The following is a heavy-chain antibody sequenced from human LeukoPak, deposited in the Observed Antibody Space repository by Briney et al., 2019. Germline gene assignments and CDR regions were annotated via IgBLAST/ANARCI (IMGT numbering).Heavy chain of an antibody. CDR3: VRADNGFDH. V-gene: IGHV3-53*01. D-gene: IGHD1-14*01. CDR1: GFTVRTSH. CDR2: IYNNGKT. Sequence: GGSPRLSCAASGFTVRTSHMSWIRQAPGKGLEWVSLIYNNGKTHHADPVQGRFTISRDISKNTVSLQMNGLRSDDTAVYYCVRADNGFDHWGQGALVTVSS. J-gene: IGHJ4*02.